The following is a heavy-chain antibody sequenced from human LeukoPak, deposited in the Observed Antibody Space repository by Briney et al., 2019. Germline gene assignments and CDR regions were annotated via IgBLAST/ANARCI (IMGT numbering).Heavy chain of an antibody. D-gene: IGHD6-6*01. J-gene: IGHJ4*01. Sequence: GGSLRLSCAASGFTFSTYGMTWVRQAPGKGLEWVSAISGSGGSTYYADSVKGRFTISRDNAKNSLYLQMNSLRAEDTAVYYCARVARGVRSSSSYSDYWGQGTLVTVSS. CDR1: GFTFSTYG. CDR2: ISGSGGST. V-gene: IGHV3-23*01. CDR3: ARVARGVRSSSSYSDY.